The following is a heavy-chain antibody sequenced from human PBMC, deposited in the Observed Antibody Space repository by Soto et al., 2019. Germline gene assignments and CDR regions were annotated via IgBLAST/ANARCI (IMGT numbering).Heavy chain of an antibody. CDR1: GFTFSSYW. V-gene: IGHV3-74*01. CDR3: ARDLHSSSWYRAYYFDY. D-gene: IGHD6-13*01. CDR2: INSDGSST. Sequence: GGSLRLSCAASGFTFSSYWMHWVRQAPGKGLVWVSRINSDGSSTSYADSVKGRFTISRDNAKNTLYLQMNSLRAEDTAVYYCARDLHSSSWYRAYYFDYWGQGTLVTVSS. J-gene: IGHJ4*02.